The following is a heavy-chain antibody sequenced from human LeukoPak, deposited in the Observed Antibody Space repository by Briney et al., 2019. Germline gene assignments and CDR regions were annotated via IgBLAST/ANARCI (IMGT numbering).Heavy chain of an antibody. CDR1: GGTFSSYA. CDR3: ARDSYCSAGTCYSRVGY. Sequence: GASVKVSCKASGGTFSSYAISWVRQAPGQGLEWMGWIDTNTGKPTYAQGFTGRFVFSLDTPVTTAYLQISSLKGEDTAVYYCARDSYCSAGTCYSRVGYWGQGTLVIVSS. V-gene: IGHV7-4-1*02. J-gene: IGHJ4*02. D-gene: IGHD2-15*01. CDR2: IDTNTGKP.